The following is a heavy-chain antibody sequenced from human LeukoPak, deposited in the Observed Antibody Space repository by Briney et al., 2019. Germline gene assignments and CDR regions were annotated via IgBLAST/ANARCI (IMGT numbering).Heavy chain of an antibody. CDR3: TTHPSGAFDI. J-gene: IGHJ3*02. Sequence: GGSLRLSCAASGLSSSNAWMSWVRQAPGKGLGWVGRIKSKTDGGTTDYAAPVKGRFTISRHDSKNTLYLQMNSLKTEDTAVYYCTTHPSGAFDIWGQGTMVTVSS. CDR1: GLSSSNAW. CDR2: IKSKTDGGTT. V-gene: IGHV3-15*01.